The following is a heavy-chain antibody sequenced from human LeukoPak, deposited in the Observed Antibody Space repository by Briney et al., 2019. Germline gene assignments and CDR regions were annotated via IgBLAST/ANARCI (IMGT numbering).Heavy chain of an antibody. J-gene: IGHJ4*02. CDR3: ARGGGDYGFDY. Sequence: GGSLRLSCAASGFTFSNYGMHWVRQAPGKGLEWVAFIRYDSSDKYNADSVKGRFTISRDNSKNTLYLQMNSLRAEDTAVYYCARGGGDYGFDYWGQGTLVTVSS. V-gene: IGHV3-30*02. CDR2: IRYDSSDK. CDR1: GFTFSNYG. D-gene: IGHD4-17*01.